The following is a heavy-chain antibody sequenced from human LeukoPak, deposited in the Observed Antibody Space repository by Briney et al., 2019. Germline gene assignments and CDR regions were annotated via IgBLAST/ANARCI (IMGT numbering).Heavy chain of an antibody. V-gene: IGHV3-23*01. CDR3: AKDRGQIYYNYYMVV. CDR2: LGGGGIDT. J-gene: IGHJ6*03. Sequence: GGSLRLSCAASGLTFSNYAMSWVRQAPGKGLEWVSTLGGGGIDTYYADSVKGRFTISRDNSKNTLYLQMNSLRAEDTAVYYCAKDRGQIYYNYYMVVWRRGTTVTVSS. CDR1: GLTFSNYA. D-gene: IGHD3-10*01.